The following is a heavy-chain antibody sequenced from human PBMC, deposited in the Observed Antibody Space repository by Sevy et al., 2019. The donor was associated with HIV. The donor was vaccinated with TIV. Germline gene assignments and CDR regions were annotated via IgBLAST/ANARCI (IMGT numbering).Heavy chain of an antibody. CDR2: INPNSGGT. V-gene: IGHV1-2*02. Sequence: ASVKVSCKASGYTFTGYYMHWVRQAPGQGLEWMGWINPNSGGTNYAQKFQGRVTMTRDTSISTAYMGLSRLGSDDTAVYYCARVPHPYYYGSGSYYDYWGQGTLVTVSS. CDR1: GYTFTGYY. D-gene: IGHD3-10*01. CDR3: ARVPHPYYYGSGSYYDY. J-gene: IGHJ4*02.